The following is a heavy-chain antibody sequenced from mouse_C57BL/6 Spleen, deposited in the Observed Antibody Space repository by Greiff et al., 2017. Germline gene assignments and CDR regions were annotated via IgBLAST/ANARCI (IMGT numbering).Heavy chain of an antibody. D-gene: IGHD1-1*01. J-gene: IGHJ2*01. V-gene: IGHV1-81*01. CDR3: ARKYYGSSYALFDY. CDR2: IYPRSGNT. Sequence: VQLQQSGAELARPGASVKLSCKASGYTFTSYGISWVKQRTGQGLEWIGEIYPRSGNTYYNEKFKGKATLAADKSSSTAYMELRSLTSEDSAVYYCARKYYGSSYALFDYWGQGTTLTVSS. CDR1: GYTFTSYG.